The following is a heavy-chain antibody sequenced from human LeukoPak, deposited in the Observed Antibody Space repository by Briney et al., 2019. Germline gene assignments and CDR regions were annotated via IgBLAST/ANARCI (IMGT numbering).Heavy chain of an antibody. CDR2: IRSKTDGGTT. CDR3: AREVAPLYFHYGMDV. J-gene: IGHJ6*01. CDR1: GLTFSNTW. V-gene: IGHV3-15*01. D-gene: IGHD1-26*01. Sequence: PGGSLRLSCAASGLTFSNTWMTWVRQAPGKGLEWVGRIRSKTDGGTTDYTTPVKGRFTISRDDSKTTVYLLMNSLRAEDTAVYYCAREVAPLYFHYGMDVWGEGTTVTVSS.